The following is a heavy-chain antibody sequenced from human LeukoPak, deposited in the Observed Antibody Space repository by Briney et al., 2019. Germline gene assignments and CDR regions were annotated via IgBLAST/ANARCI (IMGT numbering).Heavy chain of an antibody. D-gene: IGHD4-17*01. J-gene: IGHJ4*02. CDR3: ARVGYRDYHPSYFFDS. Sequence: PSETLSLTCSVSGYSISSGYYWGWIRQPPGKGLEWIGSIYHSGITYYNPSLKSRVTISADTSKNQFSLKLTSLTASDTAFYYCARVGYRDYHPSYFFDSWGRGTLVTVSS. CDR2: IYHSGIT. V-gene: IGHV4-38-2*02. CDR1: GYSISSGYY.